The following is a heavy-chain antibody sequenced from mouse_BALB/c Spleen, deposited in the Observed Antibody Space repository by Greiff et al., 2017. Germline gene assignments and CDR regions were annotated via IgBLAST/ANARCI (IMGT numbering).Heavy chain of an antibody. V-gene: IGHV1S81*02. CDR2: INPSNGGT. CDR1: GYTFTSYY. J-gene: IGHJ4*01. Sequence: QVQLQQPGAELVKPGASVKLSCKASGYTFTSYYMYWVKQRPGQGLEWIGEINPSNGGTNFNEKFKSKATLTVDKSSSTAYMQLSSLTSEDSAVYYCTRAYRGYAMDYWGQGTSVTVSS. CDR3: TRAYRGYAMDY. D-gene: IGHD1-3*01.